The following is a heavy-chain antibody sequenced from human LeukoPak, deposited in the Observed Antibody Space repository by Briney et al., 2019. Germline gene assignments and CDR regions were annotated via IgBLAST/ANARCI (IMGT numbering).Heavy chain of an antibody. J-gene: IGHJ6*03. V-gene: IGHV4-39*07. CDR3: ARLRYYYYMDV. CDR2: IYYSGST. Sequence: SETLSLTCTVSGGSISSSSYYWGWIRQPPGKGLEWIGSIYYSGSTYYNPSLKSRVTISVDTSKNQFSLKLSSVTAADTAVYYCARLRYYYYMDVWGKGTTVTVSS. CDR1: GGSISSSSYY.